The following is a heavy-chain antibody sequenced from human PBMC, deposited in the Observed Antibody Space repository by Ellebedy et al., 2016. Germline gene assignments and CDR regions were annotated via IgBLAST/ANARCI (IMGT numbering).Heavy chain of an antibody. J-gene: IGHJ4*02. CDR3: ARDYSAYSNDV. V-gene: IGHV3-48*01. D-gene: IGHD5-18*01. Sequence: GGSLRLSCAASGFTFSSYTMNWVRQAPGKGLEWVSYISSSSSTIYYADSVRGRFTISRDSSENTLYLQMNSLRAEDTAVYYCARDYSAYSNDVWGQGTLVTVSS. CDR1: GFTFSSYT. CDR2: ISSSSSTI.